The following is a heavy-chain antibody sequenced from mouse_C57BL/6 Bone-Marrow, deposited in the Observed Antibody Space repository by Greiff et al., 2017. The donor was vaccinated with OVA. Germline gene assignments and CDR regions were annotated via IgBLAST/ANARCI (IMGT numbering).Heavy chain of an antibody. CDR1: GFTFSSYA. D-gene: IGHD1-1*01. CDR2: ISSGGDYI. V-gene: IGHV5-9-1*02. Sequence: DVQLQESGEGLVKPGGSLKLSCAASGFTFSSYAMSWVRQTPEKRLEWVAYISSGGDYIYYADTVKGRFTISRDNARNTLYLQMSSLKSEDTAMYYCTRSIYYYGSSSLYFDYWGQGTTLTVSS. J-gene: IGHJ2*01. CDR3: TRSIYYYGSSSLYFDY.